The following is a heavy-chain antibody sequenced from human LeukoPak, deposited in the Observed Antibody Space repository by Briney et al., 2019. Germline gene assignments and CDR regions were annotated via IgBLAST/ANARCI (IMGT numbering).Heavy chain of an antibody. CDR2: ITSSGNTI. CDR1: GFTFSSYD. D-gene: IGHD2-2*01. V-gene: IGHV3-48*03. CDR3: ARVGCSSTSCYVESEVHDAFDI. J-gene: IGHJ3*02. Sequence: PGGSMRLSCEASGFTFSSYDMNGVRQAPGEGLEWISYITSSGNTIYYADSVKGRFTISRDNAKSSLYLQMNSLRAEDTAVYYCARVGCSSTSCYVESEVHDAFDIWGQGTMVTVSS.